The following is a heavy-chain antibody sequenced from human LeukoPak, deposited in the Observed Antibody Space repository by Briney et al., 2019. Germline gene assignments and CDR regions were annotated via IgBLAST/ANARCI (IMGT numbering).Heavy chain of an antibody. CDR1: GLSFTSFA. D-gene: IGHD1-14*01. Sequence: PGGSLRLSCAASGLSFTSFAMSWVRQAPARGPEWVSSLRGDGETFYADSVRGRFTLSRDNSKNTLYLQMSNVRPEDTAIYYCARNEAGYHYYIGVWGEGTTVTVSS. CDR3: ARNEAGYHYYIGV. J-gene: IGHJ6*03. V-gene: IGHV3-23*01. CDR2: LRGDGET.